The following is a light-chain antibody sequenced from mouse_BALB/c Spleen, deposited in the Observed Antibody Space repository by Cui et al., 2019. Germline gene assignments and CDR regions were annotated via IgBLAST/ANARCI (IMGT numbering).Light chain of an antibody. J-gene: IGKJ1*01. CDR3: QQDYSSPWT. CDR2: YAS. V-gene: IGKV6-32*01. CDR1: QSVSND. Sequence: SIELTHTPTFMLISAGDRVTITCKASQSVSNDVAWYQQKPGQSPKLLIYYASNRYTGVPDRFTGSGYGTDFTFTISTVQAEDLAVYFCQQDYSSPWTFGGGTKLEIK.